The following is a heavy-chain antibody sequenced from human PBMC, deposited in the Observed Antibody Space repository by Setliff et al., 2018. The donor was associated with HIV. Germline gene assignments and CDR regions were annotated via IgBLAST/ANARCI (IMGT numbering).Heavy chain of an antibody. CDR3: ARESACSSTSCPKVLDY. J-gene: IGHJ4*02. V-gene: IGHV1-69*05. CDR2: TIPMFGTA. CDR1: GGTFGIYG. D-gene: IGHD2-2*01. Sequence: SVKVSCKASGGTFGIYGISWVRLAPGQGLEWMGGTIPMFGTANYAQKFQGRVTITTDESTNTGYMELSSLRSEDTAVYYCARESACSSTSCPKVLDYWGQGTLVTVSS.